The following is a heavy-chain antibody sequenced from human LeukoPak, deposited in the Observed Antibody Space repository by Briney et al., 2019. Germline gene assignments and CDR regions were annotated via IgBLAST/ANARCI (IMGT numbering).Heavy chain of an antibody. CDR2: VHINGST. CDR3: AREGGPYRPLDY. J-gene: IGHJ4*02. CDR1: GGSVTSTNW. D-gene: IGHD3-16*02. V-gene: IGHV4-4*02. Sequence: SETLSLTCGVSGGSVTSTNWWTWIRQPPGKGLEWIGEVHINGSTNYNPALYGRVTMSVDTSDNHVSLKLTSLTAADTAVYFCAREGGPYRPLDYSGQGTLVTVTS.